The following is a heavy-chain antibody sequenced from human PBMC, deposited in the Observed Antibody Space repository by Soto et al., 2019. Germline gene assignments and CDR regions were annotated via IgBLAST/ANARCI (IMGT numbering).Heavy chain of an antibody. J-gene: IGHJ6*02. Sequence: SEMLSLTCTVADGSISSGDYYGSWIRQHPGKGLEWIGYIYYSGSTYYNPSLKGRVTISVDTSKNQFSLKLSSVTAADTAVYYCARRRRPRRSWPQNYYYYYGMDVWGQGTTVTVSS. D-gene: IGHD6-13*01. V-gene: IGHV4-30-4*01. CDR2: IYYSGST. CDR1: DGSISSGDYY. CDR3: ARRRRPRRSWPQNYYYYYGMDV.